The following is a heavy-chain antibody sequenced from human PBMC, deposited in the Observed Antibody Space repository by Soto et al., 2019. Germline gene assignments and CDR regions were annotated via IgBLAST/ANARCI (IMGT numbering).Heavy chain of an antibody. J-gene: IGHJ3*02. CDR2: INTYNGNT. D-gene: IGHD3-10*01. Sequence: QVQLVQSGAEVMQPGASVKVSCKTYGYTFTSYGITWVRQAPGQGLEWMGWINTYNGNTNYAQKLQGRVTMTTHTSTRTAYLEMKSLSSDDTAVYYCAIPLWSDAFDIWGQGTMVTVSS. CDR1: GYTFTSYG. V-gene: IGHV1-18*01. CDR3: AIPLWSDAFDI.